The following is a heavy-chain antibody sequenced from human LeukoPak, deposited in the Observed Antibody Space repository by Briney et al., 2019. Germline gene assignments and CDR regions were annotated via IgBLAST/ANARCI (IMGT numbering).Heavy chain of an antibody. J-gene: IGHJ4*02. D-gene: IGHD6-13*01. V-gene: IGHV3-23*01. CDR1: GFTFSSYA. CDR3: AKGFAAIAAAATETAFDY. CDR2: ISGSGGST. Sequence: GGSLRLSCAASGFTFSSYAMSWVRQAPGKGLEWVSAISGSGGSTYYADSVKGRFTISRDNSKNTLYLQMNSLRAEDTAVYYCAKGFAAIAAAATETAFDYWGQGTLVTVSS.